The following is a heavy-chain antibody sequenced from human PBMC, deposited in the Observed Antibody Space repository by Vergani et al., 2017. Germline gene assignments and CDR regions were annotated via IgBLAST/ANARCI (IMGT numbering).Heavy chain of an antibody. J-gene: IGHJ4*02. D-gene: IGHD5-12*01. CDR1: GFTFSSYG. CDR2: IRYDGSNK. CDR3: AKDPXQRRGYSGYDSSLY. V-gene: IGHV3-30*02. Sequence: QVQLVESGGGVVQPGGSLSLSCAASGFTFSSYGMHWVRQAPGKGLEWVAFIRYDGSNKYYADSVKGRFTISRDNSKNTLYLQMNSLRAEDTAVYYCAKDPXQRRGYSGYDSSLYWGQGTLVTVSS.